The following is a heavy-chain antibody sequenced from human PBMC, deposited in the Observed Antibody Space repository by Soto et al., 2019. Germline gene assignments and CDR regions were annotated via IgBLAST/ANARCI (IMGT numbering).Heavy chain of an antibody. Sequence: QVQLVESGGGVDQPGRSLRLSCAASGFTFSSYGMHWVRQAPGKGLEWVAVIWYDGSNKYYADSVKGRFTISRDNSKNTLYLQMNSLRAEDTAVYYCARERPEEVTRGYYFDYWGQGTLVTVSS. CDR1: GFTFSSYG. V-gene: IGHV3-33*01. D-gene: IGHD7-27*01. CDR2: IWYDGSNK. J-gene: IGHJ4*02. CDR3: ARERPEEVTRGYYFDY.